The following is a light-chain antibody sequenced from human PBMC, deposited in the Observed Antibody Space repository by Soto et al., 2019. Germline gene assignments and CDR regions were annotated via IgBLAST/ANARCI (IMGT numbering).Light chain of an antibody. CDR1: SSNIGGNS. V-gene: IGLV1-51*01. J-gene: IGLJ1*01. CDR2: DDN. CDR3: GSWDSSLSAYV. Sequence: QSVLTQPPSVSAAPGQEVTISCSGSSSNIGGNSVSWYQQLPGTAPKPLIYDDNKRPSGIPDRFSGSKSGTSATLGITGFQTGDEADYYCGSWDSSLSAYVFGTGTKVTVL.